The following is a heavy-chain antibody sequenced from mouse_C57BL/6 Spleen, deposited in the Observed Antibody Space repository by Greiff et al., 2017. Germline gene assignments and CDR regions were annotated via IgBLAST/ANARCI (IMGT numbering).Heavy chain of an antibody. Sequence: VQLQQPGAELVKPGASVKLSCKASGYTFTSYWMQWVKQRPGQGLEWIGEIDPSDSYTNYNQKFKGKATLTVDTSSSTAYMQLSSLTSEDSAVYYCAIAQATWGQGTTLTVSS. V-gene: IGHV1-50*01. J-gene: IGHJ2*01. CDR3: AIAQAT. CDR1: GYTFTSYW. CDR2: IDPSDSYT. D-gene: IGHD3-2*02.